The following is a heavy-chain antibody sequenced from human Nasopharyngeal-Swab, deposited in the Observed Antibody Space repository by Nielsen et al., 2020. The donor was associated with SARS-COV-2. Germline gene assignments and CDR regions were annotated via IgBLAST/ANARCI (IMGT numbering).Heavy chain of an antibody. CDR1: GFTFSSYW. CDR2: IYSGGST. CDR3: ARDIGYSLLYGMDV. D-gene: IGHD5-18*01. Sequence: GESLKISCAASGFTFSSYWMHWVRQAPGKGLEWVSVIYSGGSTYYADSVKGRFTISRHNSKNTLYLQMNSLRAEDTAVYYCARDIGYSLLYGMDVWGQGTTVTVSS. J-gene: IGHJ6*02. V-gene: IGHV3-53*04.